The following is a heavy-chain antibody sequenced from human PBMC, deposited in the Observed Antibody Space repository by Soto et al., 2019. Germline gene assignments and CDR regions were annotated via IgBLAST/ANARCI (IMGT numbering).Heavy chain of an antibody. D-gene: IGHD3-10*01. CDR2: ISPMFGAA. V-gene: IGHV1-69*19. CDR3: AREGQVHTPAFVY. CDR1: GGTFNTYA. J-gene: IGHJ4*02. Sequence: QVQLVQSGAEMKKPGSSVKVSCQSSGGTFNTYAMSWVRQAPGQGPEWMGDISPMFGAANYAPKFQGRVTITADESTGTSYMQLSSLTSEDTALYFCAREGQVHTPAFVYWGQGTRVTVSS.